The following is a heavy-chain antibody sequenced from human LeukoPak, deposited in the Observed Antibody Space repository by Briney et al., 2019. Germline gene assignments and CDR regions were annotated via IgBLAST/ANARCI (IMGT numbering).Heavy chain of an antibody. CDR1: GFTFSSYS. V-gene: IGHV3-21*01. CDR2: ISSSSSYI. Sequence: GGSLRLSCAASGFTFSSYSMNWVRQAPGKGLECISSISSSSSYIYYADSVKGRFTISRDNAKNSLYLQMNSLRAEDTAVYYCARELKYYDPGGDQGYFDYWGQGTLVTVSS. J-gene: IGHJ4*02. D-gene: IGHD3-10*02. CDR3: ARELKYYDPGGDQGYFDY.